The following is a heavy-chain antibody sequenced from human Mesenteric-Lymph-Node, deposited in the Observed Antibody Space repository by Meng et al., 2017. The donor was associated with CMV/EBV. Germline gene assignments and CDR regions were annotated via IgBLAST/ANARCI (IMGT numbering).Heavy chain of an antibody. D-gene: IGHD2-2*01. J-gene: IGHJ3*02. CDR2: ISANNGNT. V-gene: IGHV1-18*01. CDR1: GGTFSSYA. CDR3: ARDRSGDNVVVPAAMDAFDI. Sequence: ASVKVSCKASGGTFSSYAISWVRQAPGQGLEWVGWISANNGNTNQAQKVRGRVTMTTDASTSTAYMELRSLKPDDTAVYYCARDRSGDNVVVPAAMDAFDIWGQGTMVTVSS.